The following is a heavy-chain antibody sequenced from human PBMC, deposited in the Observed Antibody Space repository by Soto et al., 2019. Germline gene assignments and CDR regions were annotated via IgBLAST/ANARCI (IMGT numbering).Heavy chain of an antibody. Sequence: ASVKVSCKASGDTFTSYAMHWVRQAPGQRLEWMGWINAGNGNTKYSQKFQGRVTITRDTSASTAYMELSSLRSEATAVYYCARGSHDYGYYYYGMDVWGHGTTVTVSS. D-gene: IGHD4-17*01. CDR2: INAGNGNT. CDR1: GDTFTSYA. J-gene: IGHJ6*02. CDR3: ARGSHDYGYYYYGMDV. V-gene: IGHV1-3*01.